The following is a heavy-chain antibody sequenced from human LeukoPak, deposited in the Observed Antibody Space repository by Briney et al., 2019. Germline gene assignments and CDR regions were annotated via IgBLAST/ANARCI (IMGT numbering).Heavy chain of an antibody. D-gene: IGHD1-26*01. Sequence: ASVKVSCRASGYTFTGYYMHWVRQAPGQGLEWMGWINPNRGGTNYAQKFQGRVTMTRDTSISTAYMELSRLRSDDTAVYYCARSYSGSYYAIDYWGQGTLVTVSS. J-gene: IGHJ4*02. CDR2: INPNRGGT. V-gene: IGHV1-2*02. CDR3: ARSYSGSYYAIDY. CDR1: GYTFTGYY.